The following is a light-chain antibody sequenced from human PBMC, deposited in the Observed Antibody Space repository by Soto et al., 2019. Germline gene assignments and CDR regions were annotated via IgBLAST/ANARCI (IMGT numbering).Light chain of an antibody. CDR2: AAS. Sequence: DIKMYQSPSSLSASVGDRVTITCRASQSIRSWVAWYQQKPGKAPKLLIYAASSLQSGVPSRFSGSGSGTDFTLTISSLQPEDSAAYYCQQSHSSPLTFGGGTRLE. CDR3: QQSHSSPLT. V-gene: IGKV1-39*01. CDR1: QSIRSW. J-gene: IGKJ5*01.